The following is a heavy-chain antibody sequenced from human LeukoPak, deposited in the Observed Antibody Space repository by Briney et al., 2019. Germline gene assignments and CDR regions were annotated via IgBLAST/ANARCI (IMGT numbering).Heavy chain of an antibody. CDR2: ISSSSSTI. V-gene: IGHV3-48*01. D-gene: IGHD3-10*01. CDR3: ARVRTVRGVITDFDY. CDR1: GFTFSSYS. Sequence: PGGSLRLSCAASGFTFSSYSMNWVRQAPGKGLEWVSYISSSSSTIYYADSVKGRFTISRDNAKNSLYLQMNSLRAEDTAVYYCARVRTVRGVITDFDYWGQGTLVTVSS. J-gene: IGHJ4*02.